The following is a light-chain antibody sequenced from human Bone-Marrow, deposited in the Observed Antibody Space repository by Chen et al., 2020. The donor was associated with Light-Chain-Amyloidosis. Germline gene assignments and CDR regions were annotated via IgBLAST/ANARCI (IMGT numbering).Light chain of an antibody. CDR1: DLPTKY. CDR3: QSADSSGTYEVI. V-gene: IGLV3-25*03. J-gene: IGLJ2*01. Sequence: SYELTHPPSVSVSPGQTARIPCSGDDLPTKYAYWYQQKPGQAPLLGIHRDTERPSGISERFSGSRSGTTATLTISGVQAEDEAAYHCQSADSSGTYEVIFGGGTKLTVL. CDR2: RDT.